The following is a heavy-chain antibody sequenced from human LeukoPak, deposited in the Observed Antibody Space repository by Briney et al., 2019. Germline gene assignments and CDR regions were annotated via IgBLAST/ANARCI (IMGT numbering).Heavy chain of an antibody. J-gene: IGHJ4*02. CDR1: GIPISDYY. D-gene: IGHD2-2*01. V-gene: IGHV3-11*01. CDR3: ERGGGHCSSNSCPSLPLEY. CDR2: ISAISSTI. Sequence: GGSLRLSCAASGIPISDYYMTWIRQAPGKGLEWVSYISAISSTIYYADSVKGRFTISRDNAKKSLYLQMNSLGADDTAVYYCERGGGHCSSNSCPSLPLEYWGQGVLVT.